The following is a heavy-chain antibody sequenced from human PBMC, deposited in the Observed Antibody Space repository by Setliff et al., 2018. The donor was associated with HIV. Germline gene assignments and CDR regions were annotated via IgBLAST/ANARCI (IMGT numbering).Heavy chain of an antibody. CDR3: ARGRYHYMDV. V-gene: IGHV4-61*01. CDR2: IHYTGST. Sequence: PSETLSLTCSVSGGSVSSVNYYWSWIRQPPGKGLEWIGYIHYTGSTTYNPSLKSRVTISVDTSKNQFSLKLTSVTAADTALYYCARGRYHYMDVWGKGTTVTVSS. CDR1: GGSVSSVNYY. J-gene: IGHJ6*03.